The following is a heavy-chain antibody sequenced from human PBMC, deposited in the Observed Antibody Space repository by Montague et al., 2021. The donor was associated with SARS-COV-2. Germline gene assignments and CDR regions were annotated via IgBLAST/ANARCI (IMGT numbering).Heavy chain of an antibody. CDR3: GRTIVVVSAASRYFDL. V-gene: IGHV4-39*02. CDR2: VHYSGGS. D-gene: IGHD2-2*01. Sequence: SETLSLTCSVSGVSISSSGYYWGWVRQPPGKGLEWIGSVHYSGGSNYNPSLESRVTMSVDTSKSSFSLRLRSVTGADTAVYYCGRTIVVVSAASRYFDLWGRGTLVTVSS. CDR1: GVSISSSGYY. J-gene: IGHJ2*01.